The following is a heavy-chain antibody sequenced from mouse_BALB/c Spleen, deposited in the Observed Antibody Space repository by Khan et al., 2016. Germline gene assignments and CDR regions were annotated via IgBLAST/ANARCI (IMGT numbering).Heavy chain of an antibody. CDR1: GYTFTTAG. Sequence: QIQLVQSGPELKKPGETVRISCKASGYTFTTAGMQWVQKMPGKGLTWIGWINTHSGVPKYAEDFKGRFAFSLETSASTAYLQIRNLKHEDTATYFGTGTDGNYSYFDNWGQGTTLTVSS. CDR2: INTHSGVP. V-gene: IGHV9-4*02. D-gene: IGHD2-1*01. CDR3: TGTDGNYSYFDN. J-gene: IGHJ2*01.